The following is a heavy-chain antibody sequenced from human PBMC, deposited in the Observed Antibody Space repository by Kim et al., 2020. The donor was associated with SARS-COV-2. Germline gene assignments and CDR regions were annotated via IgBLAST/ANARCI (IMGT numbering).Heavy chain of an antibody. D-gene: IGHD6-13*01. V-gene: IGHV4-39*01. CDR3: ARHAHSSSWFPARHEFDY. J-gene: IGHJ4*02. Sequence: KSRVTISVDTSKTQFSLKLSSVTAADTAVYYCARHAHSSSWFPARHEFDYWGQGTLVTVSS.